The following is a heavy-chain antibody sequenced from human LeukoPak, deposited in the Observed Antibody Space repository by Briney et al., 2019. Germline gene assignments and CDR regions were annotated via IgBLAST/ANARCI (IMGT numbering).Heavy chain of an antibody. Sequence: ASVKVSCKASGYTFTSYAMNWVRQAPGQGLEWMGWINTNTGNPTYAQGFTGRFVFSLDTSVSTAYLQISSLKAEDTAVYYCARGTFGEFAYYYYYMDVWGKGTTVTVSS. CDR2: INTNTGNP. D-gene: IGHD3-10*01. CDR1: GYTFTSYA. J-gene: IGHJ6*03. CDR3: ARGTFGEFAYYYYYMDV. V-gene: IGHV7-4-1*02.